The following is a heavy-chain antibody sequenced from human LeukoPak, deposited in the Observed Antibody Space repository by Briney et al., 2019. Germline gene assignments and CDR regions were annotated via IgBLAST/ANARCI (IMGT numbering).Heavy chain of an antibody. J-gene: IGHJ4*02. D-gene: IGHD6-6*01. CDR1: GGSISSYY. CDR3: ARWGSIAVARFDY. CDR2: IYYTGST. V-gene: IGHV4-59*01. Sequence: SETLSLTCTVSGGSISSYYWSWIRQPPGKGLEWIGYIYYTGSTNYNPSLTSRVNISVDTSKNQFSLNLTSVTAADTAVYYCARWGSIAVARFDYWGQGTLVTVSS.